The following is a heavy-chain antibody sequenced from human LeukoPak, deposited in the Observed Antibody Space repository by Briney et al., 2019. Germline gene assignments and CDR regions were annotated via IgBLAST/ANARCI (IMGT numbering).Heavy chain of an antibody. CDR2: IYYSGST. D-gene: IGHD2-15*01. CDR1: GGSISRYY. CDR3: ARVAPRFVVVVAATDRSWYFDL. V-gene: IGHV4-59*01. J-gene: IGHJ2*01. Sequence: SETLSLTCTVSGGSISRYYWSWIRQPPGKGLEWIGYIYYSGSTNYNPSLKSRVTISVDTSKNQFSLKLSSVTAADTAVYYCARVAPRFVVVVAATDRSWYFDLWGRGTLVTVSS.